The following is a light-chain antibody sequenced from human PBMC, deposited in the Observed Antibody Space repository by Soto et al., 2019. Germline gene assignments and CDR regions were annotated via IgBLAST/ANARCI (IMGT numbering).Light chain of an antibody. CDR3: QQYGTSLYT. Sequence: EIVLTQSPGTLSLSPGDRATLSCRASQSVSSNYVAWYQQKPGQAPRLLIYGASSRATGIPDRFSGSESGTDFTLTISRLEPEDFAVYYCQQYGTSLYTFGQGTKVDIK. CDR2: GAS. V-gene: IGKV3-20*01. J-gene: IGKJ2*01. CDR1: QSVSSNY.